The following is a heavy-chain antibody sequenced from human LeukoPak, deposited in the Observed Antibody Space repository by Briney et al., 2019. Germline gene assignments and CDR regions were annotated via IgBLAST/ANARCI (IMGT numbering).Heavy chain of an antibody. V-gene: IGHV3-21*01. CDR2: ISSASTHI. CDR3: ARDTDGYSYGLNYFDY. D-gene: IGHD5-18*01. CDR1: GFTFSNYA. J-gene: IGHJ4*02. Sequence: GGSLRLSCAASGFTFSNYAMSWVRQAPGKGLEWVSSISSASTHIYSADSVKGRFTISRDNAKNSLYLQMNSLRAEDTAVYYCARDTDGYSYGLNYFDYWGQGALVTVSS.